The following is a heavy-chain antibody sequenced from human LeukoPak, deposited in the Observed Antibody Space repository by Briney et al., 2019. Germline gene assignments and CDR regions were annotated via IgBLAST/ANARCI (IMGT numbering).Heavy chain of an antibody. Sequence: GRSLRLSCAASGFTFSSYGMHWVRQAPGKGLEWVAVISYDGSNKYYADSVKGRFTISRDNSKNTLYLQMNSLRAEDTAVYYCAKDLGAFELFAAFDIWGQGTMVTVPS. CDR2: ISYDGSNK. D-gene: IGHD3-10*01. CDR1: GFTFSSYG. V-gene: IGHV3-30*18. J-gene: IGHJ3*02. CDR3: AKDLGAFELFAAFDI.